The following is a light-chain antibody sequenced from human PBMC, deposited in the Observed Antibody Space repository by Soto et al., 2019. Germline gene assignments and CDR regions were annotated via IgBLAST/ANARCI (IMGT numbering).Light chain of an antibody. V-gene: IGKV3-20*01. J-gene: IGKJ5*01. Sequence: EIVLTQSPGAVSLSPRERATLSCRASQSVSNSYLAWYQQKPGQAPRLLIYGASSRATGIPDRFSGTGSETDFTLTISRLEPEDFAVYYCQQPGIPFGQGRRLAI. CDR3: QQPGIP. CDR2: GAS. CDR1: QSVSNSY.